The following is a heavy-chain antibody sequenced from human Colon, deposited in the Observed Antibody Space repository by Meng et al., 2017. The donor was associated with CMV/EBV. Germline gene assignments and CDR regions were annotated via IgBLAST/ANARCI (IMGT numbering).Heavy chain of an antibody. V-gene: IGHV1-24*01. Sequence: ASVKVSCKVSGYTLNELSMHWVRQAPGKGLEWMGGFDPEDGETIYAQKFQGRVTMTEDTSTDTAYMELSSLRYEDTAVYYCATGLNTVTTVLVYWGQGTLVTVSS. CDR3: ATGLNTVTTVLVY. CDR2: FDPEDGET. J-gene: IGHJ4*02. CDR1: GYTLNELS. D-gene: IGHD4-17*01.